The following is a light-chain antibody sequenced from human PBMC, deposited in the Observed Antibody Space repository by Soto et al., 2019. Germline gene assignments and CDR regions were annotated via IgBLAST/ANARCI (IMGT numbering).Light chain of an antibody. CDR2: GAS. CDR3: QHHNNWPFT. CDR1: QSVSSN. V-gene: IGKV3-15*01. Sequence: EIVMTQSPATLSVSPGERATLSCRASQSVSSNLAWYQQKPGQAPTLLIYGASARASGIPARFSGSGSGTEFTLTISSLQSEDFAVYYCQHHNNWPFTFGGGTKVDIK. J-gene: IGKJ4*01.